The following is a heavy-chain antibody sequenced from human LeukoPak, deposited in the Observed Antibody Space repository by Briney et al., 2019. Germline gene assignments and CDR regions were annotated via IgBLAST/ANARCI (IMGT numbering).Heavy chain of an antibody. Sequence: SGPALVKPTQTLTLTCTFSGFSLSTSGMRVSWIRQPPGKALEWLARIDWDDDKFYSTSLKTRLTISKDTSKNQVVLTMTNMDPVDTATYYCARNFGYYDFWSGYYLWSGYFDYWGQGTLVTVSS. CDR3: ARNFGYYDFWSGYYLWSGYFDY. V-gene: IGHV2-70*04. D-gene: IGHD3-3*01. CDR1: GFSLSTSGMR. J-gene: IGHJ4*02. CDR2: IDWDDDK.